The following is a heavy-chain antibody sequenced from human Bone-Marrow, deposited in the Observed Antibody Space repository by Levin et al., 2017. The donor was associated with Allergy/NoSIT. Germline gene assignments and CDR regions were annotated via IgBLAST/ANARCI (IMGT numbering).Heavy chain of an antibody. CDR3: ARMSSPIDP. CDR1: GYNFMGYF. J-gene: IGHJ5*02. CDR2: ITPNNGDT. D-gene: IGHD2-2*01. Sequence: KVSCKASGYNFMGYFMHWVRQAPGLGLVWLGRITPNNGDTKYAQKFQGRVTMTRDTSINTVYMELTRLTSDDTAVYYCARMSSPIDPWGQGTLVTVSS. V-gene: IGHV1-2*06.